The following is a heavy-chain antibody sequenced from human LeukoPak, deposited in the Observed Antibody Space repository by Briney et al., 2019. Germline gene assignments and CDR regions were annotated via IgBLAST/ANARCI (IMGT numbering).Heavy chain of an antibody. J-gene: IGHJ4*02. Sequence: SETLSLTCTVSGYTISSEYYWGWIRQPPGQGLEWIGRIYTSGTTHYNPSLKSRVTMSVDTSKNQFSLKLSSVTAADTAVYYCARLSTVTTPFDYWGQGTLVTVSS. CDR2: IYTSGTT. V-gene: IGHV4-38-2*02. CDR3: ARLSTVTTPFDY. D-gene: IGHD4-17*01. CDR1: GYTISSEYY.